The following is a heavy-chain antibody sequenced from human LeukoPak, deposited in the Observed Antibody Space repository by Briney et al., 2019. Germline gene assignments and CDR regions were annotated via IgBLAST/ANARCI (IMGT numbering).Heavy chain of an antibody. CDR2: INPNSGGT. Sequence: ASVKVSCKASGYTFTGYYMHWVRQAPGQGLEWMGWINPNSGGTNYAQKFQGRVTITRNTSISTAYLELSSLRSEDTAVYYCAREQLGFDPWGQGTLVTVSS. J-gene: IGHJ5*02. D-gene: IGHD6-13*01. V-gene: IGHV1-2*02. CDR1: GYTFTGYY. CDR3: AREQLGFDP.